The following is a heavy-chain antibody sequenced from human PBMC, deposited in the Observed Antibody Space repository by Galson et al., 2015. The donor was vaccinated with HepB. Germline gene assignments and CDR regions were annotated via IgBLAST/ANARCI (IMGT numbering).Heavy chain of an antibody. V-gene: IGHV3-73*01. Sequence: SLRLSCAASGFTFSSSAIHWVRQASGKGLEWLGRITSRTNNYATSYVASLKGRFTISRDDSKNTAYLHMTSLKTDDSAVYYCLRLGDVSGYSSSWGQGTLVTVSS. D-gene: IGHD2-2*01. CDR3: LRLGDVSGYSSS. CDR2: ITSRTNNYAT. CDR1: GFTFSSSA. J-gene: IGHJ4*02.